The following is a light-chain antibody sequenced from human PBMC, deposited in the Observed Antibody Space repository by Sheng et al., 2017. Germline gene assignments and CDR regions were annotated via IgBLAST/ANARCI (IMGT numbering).Light chain of an antibody. V-gene: IGKV1-39*01. CDR2: AAS. CDR3: HQLDSYT. Sequence: DIQMTQSPSSLSASVGDRVTITCRASQSISSYLNWYQQKPGKAPKLLIYAASSLQSGVPSRFSGSGSGTDFTLTISSLQPEDFATYYCHQLDSYTFGPGTKVDIK. J-gene: IGKJ3*01. CDR1: QSISSY.